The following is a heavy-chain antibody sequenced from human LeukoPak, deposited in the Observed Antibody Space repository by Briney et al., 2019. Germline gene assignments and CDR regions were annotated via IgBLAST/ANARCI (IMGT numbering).Heavy chain of an antibody. CDR1: GFIFSNYA. CDR3: AKWGDYDILTGYYDSDY. J-gene: IGHJ4*02. D-gene: IGHD3-9*01. CDR2: IVGRGSST. V-gene: IGHV3-23*01. Sequence: PGASLRLSCAASGFIFSNYAMSWVRQASGKGLEWVSAIVGRGSSTYYADSVKGRFTISRDNSKNTLYLQLNRLRAEDTAVYYCAKWGDYDILTGYYDSDYWGQGTLVTVSS.